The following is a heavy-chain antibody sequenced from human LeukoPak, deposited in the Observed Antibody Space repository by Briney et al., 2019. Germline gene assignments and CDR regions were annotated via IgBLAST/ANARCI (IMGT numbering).Heavy chain of an antibody. V-gene: IGHV3-30*18. D-gene: IGHD3-10*01. CDR2: ISYDGSNK. J-gene: IGHJ4*02. CDR3: AKDMASFGSGTGGVDY. Sequence: GGSLRLSCVASRFTFSSYGMHWVRQAPGKGLEWVALISYDGSNKYSADSVKGRFTISRDNSKNSLYLQMNSLRAEDTALYYCAKDMASFGSGTGGVDYWGQGTLVTVSS. CDR1: RFTFSSYG.